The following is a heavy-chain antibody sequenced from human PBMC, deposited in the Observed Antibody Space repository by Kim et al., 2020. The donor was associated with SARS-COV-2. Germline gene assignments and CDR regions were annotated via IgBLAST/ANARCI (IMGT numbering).Heavy chain of an antibody. CDR3: ARSGIVGATATHYFDY. Sequence: SETLSLTCTVSGGSISSYYWSWIRQPPGKGLEWIGYIYYSGSTNYNPSLKSRVTISVDTSKNQFSLKLSSVTAADTAVYYCARSGIVGATATHYFDYWGQGTLFTVSS. V-gene: IGHV4-59*01. D-gene: IGHD1-26*01. CDR2: IYYSGST. J-gene: IGHJ4*02. CDR1: GGSISSYY.